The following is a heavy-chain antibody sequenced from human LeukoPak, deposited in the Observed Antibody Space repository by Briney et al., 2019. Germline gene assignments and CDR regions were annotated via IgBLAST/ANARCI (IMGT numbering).Heavy chain of an antibody. V-gene: IGHV3-9*01. CDR2: ISWNSGSI. D-gene: IGHD4-17*01. CDR1: GFTFDDYA. CDR3: AKGPTVTTYGAEYFQH. Sequence: QAGGSLRLSCAASGFTFDDYAMHWVRQAPGKGLEWVSGISWNSGSIGYADSVKGRFTISRDNAKNSLYLQMNSLRAEDTALYYCAKGPTVTTYGAEYFQHWGQGTLVTVSS. J-gene: IGHJ1*01.